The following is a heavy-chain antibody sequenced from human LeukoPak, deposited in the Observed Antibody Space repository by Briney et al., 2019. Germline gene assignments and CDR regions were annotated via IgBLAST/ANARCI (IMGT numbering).Heavy chain of an antibody. CDR2: IIPIFGTA. CDR1: GGTFSSYA. Sequence: SVKVSCKASGGTFSSYAISWVRQAPGQGLEWMGGIIPIFGTANYAQKFQGRVTITADESTSTAYMELSSMRSEDTAVYYCARDRQSITIFTSYYYYYGMDVWGQGTTVTVSS. V-gene: IGHV1-69*13. CDR3: ARDRQSITIFTSYYYYYGMDV. J-gene: IGHJ6*02. D-gene: IGHD3-3*01.